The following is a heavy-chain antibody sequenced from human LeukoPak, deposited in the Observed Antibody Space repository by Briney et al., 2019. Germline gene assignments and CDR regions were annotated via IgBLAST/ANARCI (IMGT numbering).Heavy chain of an antibody. CDR1: GFTFCSYA. CDR2: ISGSGGTT. CDR3: AKDYYYDSSGYYVVY. J-gene: IGHJ4*02. V-gene: IGHV3-23*01. Sequence: PGGSLRVSRAASGFTFCSYAMSWVRQAPGKGLEWVSAISGSGGTTYYADSVKGRFTISRDNSKNTLYLQMNSLRAEDTAVYYCAKDYYYDSSGYYVVYWGQGTLVTVSS. D-gene: IGHD3-22*01.